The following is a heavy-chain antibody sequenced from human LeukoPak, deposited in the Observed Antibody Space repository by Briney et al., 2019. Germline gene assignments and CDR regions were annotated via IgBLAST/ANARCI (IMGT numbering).Heavy chain of an antibody. CDR2: INPNSGAT. D-gene: IGHD6-13*01. V-gene: IGHV1-2*02. J-gene: IGHJ5*02. Sequence: ASVRVSCKASGYTFTAFYMHRVRQAPGQGLEWMGWINPNSGATNYAQKFQGRVTMTRDTSISTAYMELSRLRSDDTAVYYCARAHLIAAAGYNWFDPGGQGTVVTVSS. CDR3: ARAHLIAAAGYNWFDP. CDR1: GYTFTAFY.